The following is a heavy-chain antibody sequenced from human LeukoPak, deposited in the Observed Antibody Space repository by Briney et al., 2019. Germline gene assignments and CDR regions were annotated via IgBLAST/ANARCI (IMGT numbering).Heavy chain of an antibody. J-gene: IGHJ3*02. CDR3: ARRYGRDDAFDI. V-gene: IGHV3-30-3*01. Sequence: PGGSLRLSCAASGFTFSSYAMHWVRQAPGKGLEWVAVISYDGSNKYYADSVKGRFTISRDNAKNSLYLQMNSLRAEDTAVYYCARRYGRDDAFDIWGQGTMVTVSS. CDR2: ISYDGSNK. D-gene: IGHD1-26*01. CDR1: GFTFSSYA.